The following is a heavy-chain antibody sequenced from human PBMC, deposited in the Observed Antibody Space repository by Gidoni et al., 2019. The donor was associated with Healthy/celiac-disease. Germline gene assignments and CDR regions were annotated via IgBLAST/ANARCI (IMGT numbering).Heavy chain of an antibody. CDR1: GGSTSSSSYY. CDR2: IDDSGRT. V-gene: IGHV4-39*07. CDR3: ERDNWGYDDSSGYPVRAFDI. D-gene: IGHD3-22*01. Sequence: QLQLPESCPALVTPSETLSLTCTVSGGSTSSSSYYCGWIRQPPGKGLEWIGGIDDSGRTDYNPSIKSRVTISVDTSKNQYTLKLSSVTAAEAAVNYGERDNWGYDDSSGYPVRAFDIWGQGTMVTVSS. J-gene: IGHJ3*02.